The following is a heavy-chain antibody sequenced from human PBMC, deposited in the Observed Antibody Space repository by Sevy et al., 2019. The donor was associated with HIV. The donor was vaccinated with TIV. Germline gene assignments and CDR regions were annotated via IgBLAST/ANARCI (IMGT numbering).Heavy chain of an antibody. CDR1: GFTFTSFS. D-gene: IGHD6-13*01. J-gene: IGHJ4*02. Sequence: GGSLRLSCAASGFTFTSFSMNWVRRAPGKGLEWVASISTSSNYIYYTDSVKRRFNISRDNAKNSLFLQMNGLRAEDTAVYYCAKDIPAAPYYFDYWGQGAPVTVSS. V-gene: IGHV3-21*01. CDR2: ISTSSNYI. CDR3: AKDIPAAPYYFDY.